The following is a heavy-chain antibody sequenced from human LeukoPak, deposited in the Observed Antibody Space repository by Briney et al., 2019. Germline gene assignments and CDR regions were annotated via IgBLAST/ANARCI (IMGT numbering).Heavy chain of an antibody. J-gene: IGHJ4*02. D-gene: IGHD1-1*01. CDR2: MYYSGST. V-gene: IGHV4-39*07. Sequence: SETLSLTCTVSGGSISSSGYYWGWIRQPPGKGLEWIGSMYYSGSTYYNPSLKSRVTISVDTSKNHFSLKLSSVTAADTAVYYCARGGPNWNDVPDYWGQGTLVTVSS. CDR1: GGSISSSGYY. CDR3: ARGGPNWNDVPDY.